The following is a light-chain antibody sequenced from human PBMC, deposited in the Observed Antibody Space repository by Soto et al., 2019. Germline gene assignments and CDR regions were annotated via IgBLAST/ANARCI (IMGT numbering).Light chain of an antibody. CDR3: QHYYNLPIT. J-gene: IGKJ5*01. Sequence: DIQMTQSPSSLSASVGDRVTITCQASQDISNYLNWYQQKPGKAPKLLIYDASNLETGVPSRFSGSGSGTDFTFTISSLQPEDIATYYCQHYYNLPITFSQGTLLEIK. CDR1: QDISNY. V-gene: IGKV1-33*01. CDR2: DAS.